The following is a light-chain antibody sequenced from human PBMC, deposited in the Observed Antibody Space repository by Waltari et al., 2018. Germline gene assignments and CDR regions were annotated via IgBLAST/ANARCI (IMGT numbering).Light chain of an antibody. CDR1: TLSKEY. CDR3: QSPSSSGSYHWL. CDR2: KDT. V-gene: IGLV3-25*03. J-gene: IGLJ3*02. Sequence: SYELTQPPSVAVSPGQTVRITCSGGTLSKEYAYWYQQKPGQAHILLIYKDTKRPSGIPERFSGSTSGTTVTLTITGVQAEDEAAYYCQSPSSSGSYHWLFGGGTKLTVL.